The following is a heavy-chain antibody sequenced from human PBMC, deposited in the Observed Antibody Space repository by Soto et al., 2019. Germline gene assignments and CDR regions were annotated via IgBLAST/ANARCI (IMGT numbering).Heavy chain of an antibody. CDR2: IKEDGSEK. Sequence: EVQLVASGGGLVQPGGSLRLSCAASAFTFSNYYMSWVRQAPGKGLEWLANIKEDGSEKYYVDSVKGRFTISRDNATNSLYLQMNSLRAEDTAVYYCARWIRGTVDYWGQGTLVTVSS. D-gene: IGHD3-10*01. CDR1: AFTFSNYY. J-gene: IGHJ4*02. CDR3: ARWIRGTVDY. V-gene: IGHV3-7*01.